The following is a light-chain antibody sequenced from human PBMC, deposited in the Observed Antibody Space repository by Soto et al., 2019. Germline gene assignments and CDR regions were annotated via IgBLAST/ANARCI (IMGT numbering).Light chain of an antibody. Sequence: EIVMTQSPATLSVSPGERATLSCRASQSVSTNLAWYQQKPGQSPRLLIYGTSTRATGVPARFSGGGSGTEFTLTINSLQPEDYAVYYCQQYNNCPPWTFGQGTKVEI. CDR3: QQYNNCPPWT. CDR1: QSVSTN. CDR2: GTS. V-gene: IGKV3-15*01. J-gene: IGKJ1*01.